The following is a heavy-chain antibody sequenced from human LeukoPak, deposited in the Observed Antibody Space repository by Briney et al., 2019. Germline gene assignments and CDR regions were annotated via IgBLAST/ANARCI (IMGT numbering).Heavy chain of an antibody. CDR2: ISYDGSNK. J-gene: IGHJ4*02. V-gene: IGHV3-30-3*01. Sequence: GGSLRLSCAASGFTFSSYAMHWVRQAPGKGLEWVAVISYDGSNKYYADSVKGRFTISRDNSKNTLYLQMNSLRAEDTAVYYCAREESMIGFDYWGQGTLVTVSS. CDR1: GFTFSSYA. CDR3: AREESMIGFDY. D-gene: IGHD3-22*01.